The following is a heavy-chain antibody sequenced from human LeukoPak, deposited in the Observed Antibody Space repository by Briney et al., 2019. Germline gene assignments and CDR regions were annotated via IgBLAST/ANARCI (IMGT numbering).Heavy chain of an antibody. V-gene: IGHV3-30*14. D-gene: IGHD2-15*01. CDR1: GFTFSSYA. J-gene: IGHJ3*02. CDR3: AREMYCSGGSCYGDAFDI. CDR2: ISYDGSNK. Sequence: PGGSLRLSCAASGFTFSSYAMHWVRQAPGKGLEWVAVISYDGSNKYYADSVKGRFSISRNKSKNTLYVQMNSLRAEDTALYYCAREMYCSGGSCYGDAFDIWGQGTMVTVSS.